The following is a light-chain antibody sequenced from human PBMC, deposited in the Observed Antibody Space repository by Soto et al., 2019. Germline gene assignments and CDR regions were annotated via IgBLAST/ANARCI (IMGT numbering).Light chain of an antibody. CDR3: QQVNSYPLT. V-gene: IGKV1-5*01. Sequence: DIQMTPSPSTLSASVGDSVTVTCRASQSIGTWLAWYQQKPGTAPKLLIDGASSLETGVSSRFSGSGSGTKFTLTITSLHPDDFATYYCQQVNSYPLTFGGGTKVDIK. J-gene: IGKJ4*01. CDR2: GAS. CDR1: QSIGTW.